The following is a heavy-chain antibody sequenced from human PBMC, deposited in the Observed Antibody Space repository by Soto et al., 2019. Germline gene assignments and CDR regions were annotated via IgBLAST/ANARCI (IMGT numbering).Heavy chain of an antibody. V-gene: IGHV3-21*01. CDR3: ARDIRLDDAFDI. D-gene: IGHD6-19*01. CDR1: GFTFSSYS. J-gene: IGHJ3*02. Sequence: GSLRLSCAASGFTFSSYSMNWVRQAPGKGLEWVSSISSSSSYIYYADSVKGRFTISRDNAKNSLYLQMNSLRAEDTAVYYCARDIRLDDAFDIWGQGTMVTVSS. CDR2: ISSSSSYI.